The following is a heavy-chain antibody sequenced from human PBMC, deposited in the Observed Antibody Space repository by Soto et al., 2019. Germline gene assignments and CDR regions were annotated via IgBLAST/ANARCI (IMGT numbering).Heavy chain of an antibody. D-gene: IGHD3-22*01. V-gene: IGHV3-30*18. Sequence: GGSLRLSCAASGFTFSSYGMHWVRQAPGKGLEWVAVISYDGSNKYYADSVKGRFTISRDNSKNTLYLQMNSLRAEDTAVYYCAKVAPAYYYDSSGYEPRLDAFDIWGQGTMVTVSS. CDR2: ISYDGSNK. CDR1: GFTFSSYG. CDR3: AKVAPAYYYDSSGYEPRLDAFDI. J-gene: IGHJ3*02.